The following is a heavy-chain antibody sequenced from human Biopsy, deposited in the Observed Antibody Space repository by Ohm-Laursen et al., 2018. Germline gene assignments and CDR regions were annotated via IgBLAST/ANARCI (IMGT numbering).Heavy chain of an antibody. CDR2: IFNRANT. D-gene: IGHD3-22*01. Sequence: TLSLTCTVSGGSISSGGSYWSWLRQRPGKGLEWIGNIFNRANTYYNPSLKNLITISGDTSKNQFSLKLNSVTAADTAVYYCARGDYFDSNGYFWFDPWGQGTLVTVSS. CDR1: GGSISSGGSY. V-gene: IGHV4-31*01. J-gene: IGHJ5*02. CDR3: ARGDYFDSNGYFWFDP.